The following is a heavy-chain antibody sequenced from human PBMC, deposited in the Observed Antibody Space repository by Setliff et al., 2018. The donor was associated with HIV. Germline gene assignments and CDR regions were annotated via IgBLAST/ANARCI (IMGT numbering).Heavy chain of an antibody. CDR1: GGSTTSGGYY. D-gene: IGHD6-6*01. CDR3: ARSGSSSPYYFDY. Sequence: LSLTCSVSGGSTTSGGYYWSWIRQHPGKGLEYIGYIYYSGSTYYNPSLKSRVTMSIDTSTQQFFLNVTSVTAADTAVYYCARSGSSSPYYFDYWGQGTLVTVSS. J-gene: IGHJ4*02. V-gene: IGHV4-31*03. CDR2: IYYSGST.